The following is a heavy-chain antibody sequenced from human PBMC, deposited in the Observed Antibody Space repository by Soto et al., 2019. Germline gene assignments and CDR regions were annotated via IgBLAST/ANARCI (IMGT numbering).Heavy chain of an antibody. Sequence: GASVKVSCKASGYTFTSSTIHWVRQAPGQRPEWMGWINAGNGKTKYSENFQGRVTITRDTSATIAYMELSSLRSEDTAVYYCARAGQACGGDCYDSHFEDWGQGTLVSVSS. J-gene: IGHJ4*02. V-gene: IGHV1-3*01. CDR2: INAGNGKT. CDR1: GYTFTSST. CDR3: ARAGQACGGDCYDSHFED. D-gene: IGHD2-21*02.